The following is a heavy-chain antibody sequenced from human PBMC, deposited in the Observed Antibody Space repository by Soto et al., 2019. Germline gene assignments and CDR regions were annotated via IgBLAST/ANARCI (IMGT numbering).Heavy chain of an antibody. J-gene: IGHJ5*02. CDR2: TYHSGST. CDR3: ARDQLEGNWFDP. V-gene: IGHV4-30-2*01. D-gene: IGHD1-1*01. CDR1: GGSISSGGYS. Sequence: HLQLQTSGSGLVRPSQTLSLTCAVSGGSISSGGYSWNWIQQPPGKDLEWIGSTYHSGSTLYNLSLKSRVTIQVDKSKMQFSLKLTSVTAAYTAVYYCARDQLEGNWFDPRGQEALVTVSS.